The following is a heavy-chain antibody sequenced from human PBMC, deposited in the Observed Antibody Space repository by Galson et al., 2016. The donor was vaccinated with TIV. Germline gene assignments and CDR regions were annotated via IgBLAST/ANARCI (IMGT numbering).Heavy chain of an antibody. D-gene: IGHD7-27*01. CDR3: TAANWGFFWADY. V-gene: IGHV3-15*01. Sequence: CAASGFTFSNTWMSWVRQAPGKGLEWVGHIRSIFDGGTTEYAAPVKGRFTISRDDTERTMYLQMNSLKTEDTAVYYCTAANWGFFWADYWGHGTLVTVSS. J-gene: IGHJ4*01. CDR1: GFTFSNTW. CDR2: IRSIFDGGTT.